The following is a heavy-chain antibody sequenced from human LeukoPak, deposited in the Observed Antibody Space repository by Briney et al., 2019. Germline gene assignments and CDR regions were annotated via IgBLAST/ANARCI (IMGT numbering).Heavy chain of an antibody. V-gene: IGHV1-2*02. CDR2: INPNSGGT. CDR3: ARGPPTIVVIITTGDFDC. D-gene: IGHD3-22*01. J-gene: IGHJ4*02. CDR1: GYTFTGYY. Sequence: ASVKVSCKASGYTFTGYYMHWVRQAPGQGLEWMGWINPNSGGTHYAQKFQGRVTMTRDTSISTAYMGLRRLRSDDRAFYYCARGPPTIVVIITTGDFDCWGQGTLVTVSS.